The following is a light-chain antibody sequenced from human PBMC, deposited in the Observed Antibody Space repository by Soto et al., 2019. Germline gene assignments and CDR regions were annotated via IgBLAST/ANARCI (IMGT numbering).Light chain of an antibody. Sequence: EIVLTQSPVTLSLSPGERATLSCRASHSVSRYLAWYQQKPGQAPRLLVYDASNRATGIPARFSGSGSGTDFTLTISSLEPEDFAVYYCQQRYIGLTFGGGTKVEMK. CDR3: QQRYIGLT. J-gene: IGKJ4*01. V-gene: IGKV3-11*01. CDR1: HSVSRY. CDR2: DAS.